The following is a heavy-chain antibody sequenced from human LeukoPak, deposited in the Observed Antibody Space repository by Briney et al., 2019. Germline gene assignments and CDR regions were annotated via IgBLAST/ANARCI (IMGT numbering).Heavy chain of an antibody. CDR3: ARMGMAARAYYFDY. J-gene: IGHJ4*02. CDR1: GGSVSSGSYY. Sequence: SETLSLTCTVSGGSVSSGSYYWSWIRQPPGKGLEWIGYIYYSGSTNYNPSLKSRVTISVDTSKNQFSLKLSSVTAADTAAYYCARMGMAARAYYFDYWGQGTLFTVSS. D-gene: IGHD6-13*01. CDR2: IYYSGST. V-gene: IGHV4-61*01.